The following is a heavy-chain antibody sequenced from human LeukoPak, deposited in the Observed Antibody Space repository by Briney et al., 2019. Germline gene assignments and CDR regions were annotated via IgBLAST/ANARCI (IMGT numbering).Heavy chain of an antibody. Sequence: GASVKVSFKASGYTFTSYYMHWVRQAPGQGLEWMGIINPSGGSTSYSQKFQGRVNTNRDTSTSTVYMELSSLRSEDTAVYYCARDFYGSGSPLDYWGQGTLVTVSS. CDR2: INPSGGST. V-gene: IGHV1-46*01. J-gene: IGHJ4*02. CDR1: GYTFTSYY. CDR3: ARDFYGSGSPLDY. D-gene: IGHD3-10*01.